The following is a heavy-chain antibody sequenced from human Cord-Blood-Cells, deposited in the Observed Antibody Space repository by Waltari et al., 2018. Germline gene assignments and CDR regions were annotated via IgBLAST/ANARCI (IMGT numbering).Heavy chain of an antibody. Sequence: EVQLVESGGGLVQPGGSLKLSCAASGFTFSVSAMHWVRQASGKGLEWVGRIRSKANSYATAYAASVKGRFTISRDDSKNTAYLQMNSLKTEDTAVYYCTRHVSSSDYYYYYMDVWGKGTTVTVSS. CDR1: GFTFSVSA. CDR2: IRSKANSYAT. V-gene: IGHV3-73*02. J-gene: IGHJ6*03. CDR3: TRHVSSSDYYYYYMDV.